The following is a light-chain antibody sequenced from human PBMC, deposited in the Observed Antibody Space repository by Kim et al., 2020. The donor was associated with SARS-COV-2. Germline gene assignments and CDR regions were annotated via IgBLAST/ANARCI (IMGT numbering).Light chain of an antibody. CDR3: QQYTSYPLT. Sequence: DIQMTQSPSTLSASVGDRVTISCRASQCIGSWLAWYQQKPGKAPNLLIYESSSLESGVPSRFSGSGSGTEFTLTISSLQPDDFATFYCQQYTSYPLTFGGGTKVDIK. CDR1: QCIGSW. V-gene: IGKV1-5*03. CDR2: ESS. J-gene: IGKJ4*01.